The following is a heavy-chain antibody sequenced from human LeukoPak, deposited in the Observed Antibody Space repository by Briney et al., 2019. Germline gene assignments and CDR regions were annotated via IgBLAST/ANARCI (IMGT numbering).Heavy chain of an antibody. CDR1: GYTLTELS. CDR3: ATANYDFWSGQPNWFDP. D-gene: IGHD3-3*01. V-gene: IGHV1-24*01. Sequence: ASVKVSCKVSGYTLTELSMHWVRQAPGKGLEWMGGFDPEDGETIYAQKFQGRVTMTEDTSTDTAYMELSSLRSEDTAVYYCATANYDFWSGQPNWFDPWGQGTLVTVSS. CDR2: FDPEDGET. J-gene: IGHJ5*02.